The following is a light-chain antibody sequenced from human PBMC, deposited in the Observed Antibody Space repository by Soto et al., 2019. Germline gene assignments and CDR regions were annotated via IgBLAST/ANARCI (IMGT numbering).Light chain of an antibody. Sequence: QSVLTQPASVSGSPGQSITISCAGTRDDIGDYDYVSWYQQNPGNAPKLLVYEVTNRPSGVSDRFSGSKSCYTASLTISGLQAEDEADYYCNSYTKSSAVVFGGSPKVTVL. J-gene: IGLJ2*01. CDR3: NSYTKSSAVV. CDR1: RDDIGDYDY. CDR2: EVT. V-gene: IGLV2-14*01.